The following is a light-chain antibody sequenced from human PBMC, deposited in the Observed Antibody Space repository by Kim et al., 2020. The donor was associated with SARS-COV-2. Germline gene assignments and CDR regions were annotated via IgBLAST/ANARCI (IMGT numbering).Light chain of an antibody. V-gene: IGLV2-14*03. J-gene: IGLJ1*01. CDR2: DVS. Sequence: SITISCTGTSSDVSGYHYVSWYQQHPGKAPKLMIYDVSDRPSGVSNRFSGSKSGNTASLTISGLQAEDEADYYCSSYTSTSTPYVFGTGTKVTVL. CDR3: SSYTSTSTPYV. CDR1: SSDVSGYHY.